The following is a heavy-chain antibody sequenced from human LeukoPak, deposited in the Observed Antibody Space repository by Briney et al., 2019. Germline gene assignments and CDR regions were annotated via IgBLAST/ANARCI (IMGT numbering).Heavy chain of an antibody. CDR2: MNPNSGNT. J-gene: IGHJ5*02. CDR1: GYTFTSYD. V-gene: IGHV1-8*01. CDR3: AGGRVDTALYHNWFDP. D-gene: IGHD5-18*01. Sequence: ASVKVSCKASGYTFTSYDINWVRQATGQGLEWMGWMNPNSGNTGYAQKFQGRVTMTRDTSTSTVYMELSSLRSEDTAVYYCAGGRVDTALYHNWFDPWGQGTLVTVSS.